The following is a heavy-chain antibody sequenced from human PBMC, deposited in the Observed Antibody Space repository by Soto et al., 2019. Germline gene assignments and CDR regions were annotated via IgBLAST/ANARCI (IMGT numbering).Heavy chain of an antibody. Sequence: QVQLVESGGGVVQPGRSLRLSCAASGFTFSSYGMHWVRQAPGKGLEWVAVISYDGSNKYYADSVKARFTISRDNSKNTLYLQMNSLRAEDTAVYYCAKVLRAVADRGPFDYWGQGTLVTVSS. J-gene: IGHJ4*02. CDR3: AKVLRAVADRGPFDY. D-gene: IGHD6-19*01. CDR1: GFTFSSYG. CDR2: ISYDGSNK. V-gene: IGHV3-30*18.